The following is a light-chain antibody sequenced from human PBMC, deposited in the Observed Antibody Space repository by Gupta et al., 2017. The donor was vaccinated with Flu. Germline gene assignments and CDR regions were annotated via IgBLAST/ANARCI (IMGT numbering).Light chain of an antibody. CDR3: SSHAGRVTWV. V-gene: IGLV2-11*01. CDR2: DVT. Sequence: QSAPTQPRSVSGSPGQSVTISCTGTSNDVGGYNRVSWYERRPGKAPKLILYDVTERPSGVPDRFSGSKSGNTASLTISGLQADDEADYYCSSHAGRVTWVFGTGTTVTVL. J-gene: IGLJ1*01. CDR1: SNDVGGYNR.